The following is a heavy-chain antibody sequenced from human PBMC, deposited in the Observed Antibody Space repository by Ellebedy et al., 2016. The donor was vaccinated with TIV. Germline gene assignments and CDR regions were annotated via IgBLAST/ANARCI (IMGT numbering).Heavy chain of an antibody. CDR3: ARFDLLTVVTLDY. D-gene: IGHD4-23*01. Sequence: GESLKISCAASGFTFSSYAMSWVRQAPGKGLEWVSIISGTGGSTNYADSVKGRFTISTDNSKNTVYLQMNSLTVEDTAVYYCARFDLLTVVTLDYWGQGTLVTVSS. CDR2: ISGTGGST. V-gene: IGHV3-23*01. CDR1: GFTFSSYA. J-gene: IGHJ4*02.